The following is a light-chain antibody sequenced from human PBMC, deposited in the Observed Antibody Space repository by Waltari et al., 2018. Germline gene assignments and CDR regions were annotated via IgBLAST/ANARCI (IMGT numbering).Light chain of an antibody. CDR2: DVS. V-gene: IGLV2-11*01. J-gene: IGLJ3*02. CDR1: SSDVGGYKH. CDR3: CSYAGSYTWV. Sequence: QSALTQPRPVSGSPGQSVTISCTGTSSDVGGYKHVSWYQRHPVKAPTLMIYDVSKRPSGGPDRFSGSKSGNTASLTISGLQAEDEADYYCCSYAGSYTWVFGGGTKLTVL.